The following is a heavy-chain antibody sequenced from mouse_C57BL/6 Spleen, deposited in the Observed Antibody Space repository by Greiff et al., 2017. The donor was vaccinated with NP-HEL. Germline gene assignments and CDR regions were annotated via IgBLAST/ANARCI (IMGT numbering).Heavy chain of an antibody. CDR1: GFTFSDYG. CDR2: ISSGSSTI. V-gene: IGHV5-17*01. CDR3: ARPAVVATGYYAMDY. D-gene: IGHD1-1*01. Sequence: EVQGVESGGGLVKPGGSLKLSCAASGFTFSDYGMHWVRQAPEKGLEWVAYISSGSSTIYYADTVKGRFTISRDNAKNTLFLQMTSLRSEDTAMYYCARPAVVATGYYAMDYWGQGTSVTVSS. J-gene: IGHJ4*01.